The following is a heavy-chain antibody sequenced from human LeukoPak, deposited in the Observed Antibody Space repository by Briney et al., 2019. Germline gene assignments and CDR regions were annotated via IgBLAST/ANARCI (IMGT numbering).Heavy chain of an antibody. CDR3: ARPDDSESFYRANHY. CDR2: ISNDGNNK. Sequence: GGSLRLSCAASGFSFNTYPMHWVRQAPGKGLEWVAVISNDGNNKYYADSVKGRFTISRDNSDNTLSLQMNGLRVEDTAVYYCARPDDSESFYRANHYWGRGTLVTVS. D-gene: IGHD3-10*01. CDR1: GFSFNTYP. J-gene: IGHJ4*02. V-gene: IGHV3-30*04.